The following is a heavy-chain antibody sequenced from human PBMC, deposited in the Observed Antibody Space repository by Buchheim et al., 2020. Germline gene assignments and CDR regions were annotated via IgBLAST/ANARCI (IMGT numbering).Heavy chain of an antibody. CDR3: AKDHTYYDFWSGYYKNWFDP. V-gene: IGHV3-30*18. CDR2: ISYDGSNK. J-gene: IGHJ5*02. Sequence: QVQLVESGGGVVQPGRSLRLSCAASGFTFSSYGIHWVRQAPGKGLEWVAVISYDGSNKYCADSVKGRFTISRDNSKNTLYLQMNSLRAEDTAVYYCAKDHTYYDFWSGYYKNWFDPWGQGTL. CDR1: GFTFSSYG. D-gene: IGHD3-3*01.